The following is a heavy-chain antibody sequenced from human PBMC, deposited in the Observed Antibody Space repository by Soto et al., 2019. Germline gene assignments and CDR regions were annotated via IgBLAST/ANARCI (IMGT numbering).Heavy chain of an antibody. V-gene: IGHV3-13*01. Sequence: EVQLVESGGGLVQPGGSLRLACAASGFTVSSYDMHWVRHVTGKGLEWVSTLGAGGDTYFPDSVKGRFTISRENAKNSLYLQMNNLGAGDTAVYYCPRCTMVRGTLDPGISGPLDYWGQGPLVAVSS. CDR3: PRCTMVRGTLDPGISGPLDY. CDR2: LGAGGDT. D-gene: IGHD3-10*01. J-gene: IGHJ4*02. CDR1: GFTVSSYD.